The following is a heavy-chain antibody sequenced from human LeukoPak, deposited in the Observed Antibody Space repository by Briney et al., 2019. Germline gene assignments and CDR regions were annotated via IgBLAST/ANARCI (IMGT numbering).Heavy chain of an antibody. D-gene: IGHD1-26*01. CDR1: GASICNYY. J-gene: IGHJ4*02. CDR3: ARHGSYHDF. V-gene: IGHV4-59*08. CDR2: IHSSGGS. Sequence: SETLSLTCTVSGASICNYYWSWIRPTPEKGLEWMGHIHSSGGSSYYPSLKSRLTLSIDTSRNQLSLKLPAVDAADTAVYYGARHGSYHDFWGQGALVTVSS.